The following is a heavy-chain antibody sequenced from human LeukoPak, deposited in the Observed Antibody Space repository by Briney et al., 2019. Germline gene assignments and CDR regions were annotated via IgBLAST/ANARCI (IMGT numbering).Heavy chain of an antibody. D-gene: IGHD3-10*01. CDR1: GGSISSSSYY. V-gene: IGHV4-39*01. Sequence: PSETLSLTCTVSGGSISSSSYYWGWIRQPPGKGLEWIGSIYYSGSTYYNPSLKSRVTISVDTSKNQFSLKLSSVTAADTAVYCCARLDSKLLWFGVLVNWFDPWGQGTLVTVSS. J-gene: IGHJ5*02. CDR3: ARLDSKLLWFGVLVNWFDP. CDR2: IYYSGST.